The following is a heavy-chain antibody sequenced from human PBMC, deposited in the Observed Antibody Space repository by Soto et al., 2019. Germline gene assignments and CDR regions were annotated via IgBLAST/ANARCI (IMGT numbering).Heavy chain of an antibody. V-gene: IGHV3-74*01. CDR3: ARVMPSDSAVPF. D-gene: IGHD2-15*01. Sequence: EVQLVESGGGLVQPGGSLRLSCAASGFTFNSYWMHWVRQAPGKGLVWVSRVNGDGTNTNYADSVKGRFAIYRYNAKNTMNLQWTSLRDDDTAVFFCARVMPSDSAVPFWGQATTVTVSS. CDR1: GFTFNSYW. J-gene: IGHJ6*02. CDR2: VNGDGTNT.